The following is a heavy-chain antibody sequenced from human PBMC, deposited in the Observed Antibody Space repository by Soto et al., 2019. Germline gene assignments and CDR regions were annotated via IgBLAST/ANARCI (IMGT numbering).Heavy chain of an antibody. Sequence: GSLRLSCAASGFTFSSYSMNWVRQAPGEGLEWVSAISGSGDDTFYADSMKGRFTISRDNSKDTLYLQINSLRAEDTAVYYCANPIPKTGTTFGFWGQGTLVTVSS. CDR1: GFTFSSYS. J-gene: IGHJ4*02. CDR2: ISGSGDDT. D-gene: IGHD1-1*01. V-gene: IGHV3-23*01. CDR3: ANPIPKTGTTFGF.